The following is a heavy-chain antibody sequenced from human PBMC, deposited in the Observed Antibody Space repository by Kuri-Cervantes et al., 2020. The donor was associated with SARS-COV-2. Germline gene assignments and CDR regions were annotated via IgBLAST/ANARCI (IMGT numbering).Heavy chain of an antibody. Sequence: ASVKVSCKASGYTFTSYGISWVRQAPGQGLEWMGWISPYNGNTNYAQKLQGRVTMTTDTSTSTAYMELRSLRSDDTAVYYCASVSAVFVTLGYWGQGTLVTVSS. J-gene: IGHJ4*02. CDR1: GYTFTSYG. CDR2: ISPYNGNT. CDR3: ASVSAVFVTLGY. V-gene: IGHV1-18*01. D-gene: IGHD3-3*01.